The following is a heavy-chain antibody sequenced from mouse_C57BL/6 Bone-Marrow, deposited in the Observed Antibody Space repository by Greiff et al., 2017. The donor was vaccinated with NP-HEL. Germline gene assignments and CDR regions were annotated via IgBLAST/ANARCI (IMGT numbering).Heavy chain of an antibody. D-gene: IGHD1-1*02. CDR1: GFSLTSYG. CDR3: ARQILWNRYYYAMDY. CDR2: IWSDGST. V-gene: IGHV2-6-1*01. J-gene: IGHJ4*01. Sequence: VQLQESGPGLVAPSQSLSITCTVSGFSLTSYGVHWVRQPPGKGLEWLVVIWSDGSTTYNSALKSRLSISKDNSKSQVFLKMNSLQTDDTAMYYCARQILWNRYYYAMDYWGKGTSVTVSS.